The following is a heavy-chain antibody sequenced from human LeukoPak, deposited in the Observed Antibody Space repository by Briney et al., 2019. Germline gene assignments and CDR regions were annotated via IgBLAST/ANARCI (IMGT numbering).Heavy chain of an antibody. J-gene: IGHJ4*02. Sequence: PSETLSLTCTVSGGPISSSSYYWGWIRQPPGKGLEWIGSIYCSGSTYYHPSLKRRLTISVDTPKNQFSLKLSSVTAADTAVYYCARHATYYYIWGSYRPGDYYFDYWGQGTLVTVSS. CDR3: ARHATYYYIWGSYRPGDYYFDY. V-gene: IGHV4-39*01. D-gene: IGHD3-16*02. CDR2: IYCSGST. CDR1: GGPISSSSYY.